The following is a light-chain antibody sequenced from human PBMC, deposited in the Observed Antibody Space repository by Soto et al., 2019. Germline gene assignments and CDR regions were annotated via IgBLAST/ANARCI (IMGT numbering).Light chain of an antibody. J-gene: IGKJ2*01. CDR2: GAS. CDR1: QSVSSSY. Sequence: EIVLTQSPGTLSLSPGERATLSCRASQSVSSSYLAWYQQKPGQAPRLLIYGASSRATGIPDRFSGSGSGTDFTLTISRLEPEDFAVYYCQQYGSSIFMYAFGQGTKLEIK. CDR3: QQYGSSIFMYA. V-gene: IGKV3-20*01.